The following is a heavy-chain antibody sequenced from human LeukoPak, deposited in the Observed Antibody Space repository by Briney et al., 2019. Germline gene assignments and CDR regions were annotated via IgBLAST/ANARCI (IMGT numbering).Heavy chain of an antibody. CDR3: ARHSGGLPLAYYMDV. CDR1: GYSISSGYY. D-gene: IGHD1-26*01. J-gene: IGHJ6*03. CDR2: IYHSGST. V-gene: IGHV4-38-2*01. Sequence: SETLSLTCAVSGYSISSGYYWGWIRQPPGKGLEWIGSIYHSGSTYYNPSLKSRVTISVDTSKNQFSLKLSSVTAADTAVYYCARHSGGLPLAYYMDVWGKGTTVTVSS.